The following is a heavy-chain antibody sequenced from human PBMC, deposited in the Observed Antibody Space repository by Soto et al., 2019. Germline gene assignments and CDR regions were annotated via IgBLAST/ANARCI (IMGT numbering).Heavy chain of an antibody. CDR2: IYHSGST. V-gene: IGHV4-59*12. Sequence: SETLSLTCTVSGGSISSYYWSWIRQPPGKGLEWIGEIYHSGSTNYNPSLKSRVTISVDKSKSQFSLKLSSVTAADTAVYYCARTAMVRGAIAGWFDPWGQGTLVTVSS. J-gene: IGHJ5*02. CDR1: GGSISSYY. CDR3: ARTAMVRGAIAGWFDP. D-gene: IGHD3-10*01.